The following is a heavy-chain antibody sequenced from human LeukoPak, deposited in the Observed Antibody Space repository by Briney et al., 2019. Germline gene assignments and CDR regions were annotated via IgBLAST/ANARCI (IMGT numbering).Heavy chain of an antibody. D-gene: IGHD3-3*01. CDR2: IYHSGST. J-gene: IGHJ5*02. CDR1: GYSISSGYY. Sequence: PSETLSLTCAVSGYSISSGYYWGWIRQPPGKGLEWIGSIYHSGSTYYNPSLKSRVTISVDTSKNQFSLKLSSVTAADTAVYYCARHSSLRFLVGGLLDPWGQGTLVTVSS. CDR3: ARHSSLRFLVGGLLDP. V-gene: IGHV4-38-2*01.